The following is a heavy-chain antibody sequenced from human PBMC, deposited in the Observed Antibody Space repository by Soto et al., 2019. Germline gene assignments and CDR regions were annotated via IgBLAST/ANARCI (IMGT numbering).Heavy chain of an antibody. V-gene: IGHV1-69*02. CDR3: AGDGTTVPDY. Sequence: QVQLVQSGAEVKKPGSSVKVSCKASGGTFSSYTISWVRQAPGQGLEWMGRIIPILGITNYAQKFQGRVTITADNTTSTAYMELSSLRSEDTAVYYCAGDGTTVPDYCGQGTLVTVSS. CDR1: GGTFSSYT. D-gene: IGHD4-4*01. J-gene: IGHJ4*02. CDR2: IIPILGIT.